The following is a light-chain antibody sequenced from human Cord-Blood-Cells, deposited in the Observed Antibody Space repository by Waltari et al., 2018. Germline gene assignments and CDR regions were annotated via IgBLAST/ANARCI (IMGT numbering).Light chain of an antibody. J-gene: IGKJ3*01. CDR3: QQSYSTPFT. CDR1: QSISSY. Sequence: DIQMTQSPPSLSPSVGDRVTITCRASQSISSYFNWYQQKPGKAPKLLIYAASSLQSGVPSRFSGSGSGTDFTLTISSLQPEDFATYYCQQSYSTPFTFGPGTKVDIK. CDR2: AAS. V-gene: IGKV1-39*01.